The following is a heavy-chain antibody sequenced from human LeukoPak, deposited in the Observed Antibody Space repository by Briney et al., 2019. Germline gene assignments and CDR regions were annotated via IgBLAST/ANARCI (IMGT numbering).Heavy chain of an antibody. V-gene: IGHV3-49*03. CDR3: TRDRGAYNLYDY. CDR1: GFTFGDYA. D-gene: IGHD1-1*01. CDR2: IRSKAYGEAA. J-gene: IGHJ4*02. Sequence: GGSLRLSCTASGFTFGDYAMSWIRQAPGKGLEWVGFIRSKAYGEAADYAASVKGRFTISRDDSKAIAYLQMNSLKTEDTAVYHCTRDRGAYNLYDYWGQGTLVTVSS.